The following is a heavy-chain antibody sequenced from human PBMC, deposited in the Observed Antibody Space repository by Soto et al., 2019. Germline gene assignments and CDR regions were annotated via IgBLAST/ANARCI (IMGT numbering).Heavy chain of an antibody. CDR2: IYYSGST. J-gene: IGHJ6*02. CDR1: GGSISSGGYY. Sequence: PSETLSLTCTVSGGSISSGGYYWSWIRQHPGKGLEWIGYIYYSGSTYYNPSLKSRVTISVDTSKNQFSLKLRSVTAEDTAVYYCARVRRYSDRQLDHYYGMDLWGPGSTVT. V-gene: IGHV4-31*03. D-gene: IGHD5-18*01. CDR3: ARVRRYSDRQLDHYYGMDL.